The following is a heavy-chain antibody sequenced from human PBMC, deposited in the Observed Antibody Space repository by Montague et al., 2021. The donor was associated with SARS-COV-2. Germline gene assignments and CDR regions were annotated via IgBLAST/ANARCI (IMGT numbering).Heavy chain of an antibody. D-gene: IGHD3-16*01. Sequence: SETLSLTCAVYGESVSGFFWSWIRQPPGRGPELIGHISPTGSTRYNPSLDSRVTISLDTSKSRLSLELTSVTVADTSIYFCVGAPNEYYFDYWGQGTPVSVSS. CDR2: ISPTGST. V-gene: IGHV4-34*01. CDR3: VGAPNEYYFDY. CDR1: GESVSGFF. J-gene: IGHJ4*02.